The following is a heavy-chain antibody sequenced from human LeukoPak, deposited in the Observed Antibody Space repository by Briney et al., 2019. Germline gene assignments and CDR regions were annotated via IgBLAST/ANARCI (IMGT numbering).Heavy chain of an antibody. Sequence: GGSLRLSCAASGFTFSSYSMNWVRQAPGKGLEWVSSISSSSSYIYYADSVKGRFTISRDNAKNSLYLQMNSLRAEDTAVYYCARDGGYEKGPNFDYWGQGTLVTVSS. J-gene: IGHJ4*02. CDR3: ARDGGYEKGPNFDY. CDR2: ISSSSSYI. CDR1: GFTFSSYS. V-gene: IGHV3-21*01. D-gene: IGHD5-12*01.